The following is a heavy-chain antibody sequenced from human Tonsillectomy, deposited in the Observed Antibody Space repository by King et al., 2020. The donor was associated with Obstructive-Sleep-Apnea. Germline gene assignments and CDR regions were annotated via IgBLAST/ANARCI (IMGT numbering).Heavy chain of an antibody. CDR2: IFYTGST. D-gene: IGHD6-13*01. V-gene: IGHV4-59*08. CDR1: GGSISSFF. CDR3: VRSLAAAGLFDY. J-gene: IGHJ4*02. Sequence: VQLQESGSGLVEPSETLSLSCTVSGGSISSFFWTWIRQSPGKGLEWIGYIFYTGSTNYNPSLKSRVTMSGNTSKNQFSLNLSSVTAADTAVYYCVRSLAAAGLFDYWGQGALVTVSS.